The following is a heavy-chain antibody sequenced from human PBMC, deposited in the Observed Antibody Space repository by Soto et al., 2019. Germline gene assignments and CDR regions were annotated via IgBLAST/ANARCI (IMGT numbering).Heavy chain of an antibody. J-gene: IGHJ4*02. D-gene: IGHD6-19*01. V-gene: IGHV4-31*03. CDR2: IYYSGST. CDR3: AVAVADSSRFDY. Sequence: QVQLQESGPGLVKPSQTLSLTCTVSGGSISSGGYYWSWIRQHPGKGLEWIGYIYYSGSTYYNPSLKSRVTISVGTSKNQFSLKLSSVTAADTDVYYCAVAVADSSRFDYWGQGTLVTVSS. CDR1: GGSISSGGYY.